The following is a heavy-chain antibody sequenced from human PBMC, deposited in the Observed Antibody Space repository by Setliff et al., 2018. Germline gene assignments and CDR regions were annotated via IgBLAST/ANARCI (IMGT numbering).Heavy chain of an antibody. CDR3: ARDRIGPYLSYMDG. CDR1: GFNFGAYV. V-gene: IGHV3-30*03. Sequence: GGSLRLSCTTSGFNFGAYVMHWVRQAPGKGLEWVAILSYDTTKEYYADSLEGRFTISRDNSRNTLYLQMNSLRGEDTAVYYCARDRIGPYLSYMDGWGKGTTVTVSS. CDR2: LSYDTTKE. D-gene: IGHD2-21*01. J-gene: IGHJ6*03.